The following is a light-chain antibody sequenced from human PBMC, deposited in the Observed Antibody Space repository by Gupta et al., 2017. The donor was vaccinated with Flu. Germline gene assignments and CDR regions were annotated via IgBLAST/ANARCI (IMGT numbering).Light chain of an antibody. J-gene: IGKJ1*01. Sequence: GDRVTITCRASQSISSWLGWYQQKPGKAPKVLIYKASSLESGVPSRFSGSGSGTEFTLTISSLQPDDFATYYCQQYNSYSWTFGQGSKVEIK. V-gene: IGKV1-5*03. CDR3: QQYNSYSWT. CDR2: KAS. CDR1: QSISSW.